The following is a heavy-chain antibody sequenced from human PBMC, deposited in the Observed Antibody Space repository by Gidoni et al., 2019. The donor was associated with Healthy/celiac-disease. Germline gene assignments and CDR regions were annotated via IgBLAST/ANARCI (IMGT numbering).Heavy chain of an antibody. J-gene: IGHJ6*02. V-gene: IGHV4-39*01. Sequence: GLVKPSETLSLTCTVSGGSISSSSYYWGWIRQPPGKGLEWIGSIYYSGSTYYNPSLKSRVTLSVDTSKNQFSLKLSSVTAADTAVYYCASPIAAAGRAYYYYGMDVWGQGTTVTVSS. D-gene: IGHD6-13*01. CDR2: IYYSGST. CDR3: ASPIAAAGRAYYYYGMDV. CDR1: GGSISSSSYY.